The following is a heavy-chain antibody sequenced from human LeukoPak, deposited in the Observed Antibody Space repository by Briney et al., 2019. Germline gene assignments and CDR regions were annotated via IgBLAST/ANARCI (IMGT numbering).Heavy chain of an antibody. CDR2: FDPEDGET. V-gene: IGHV1-24*01. D-gene: IGHD6-19*01. CDR1: GYTLTELS. CDR3: ATFSSGWYRFDY. J-gene: IGHJ4*02. Sequence: ASVKVSCKVSGYTLTELSMHWVRQAPGKGLEWMGGFDPEDGETIYAQKFQGRVTMTEDTSTDTAHMELSSLRSEDTAVYYCATFSSGWYRFDYWGQGTLVTVSS.